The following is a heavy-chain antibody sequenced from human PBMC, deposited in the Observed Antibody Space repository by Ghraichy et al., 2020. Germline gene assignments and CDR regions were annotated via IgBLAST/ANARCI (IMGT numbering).Heavy chain of an antibody. D-gene: IGHD6-19*01. CDR2: INSDGSST. CDR3: WAVAVSASRNFDY. V-gene: IGHV3-74*01. Sequence: LNISCAASGFTFSSYWMHWVRQAPGKGLVWVSRINSDGSSTTYADSVKGRFTISRDNAKNTLYLQMNSLRAEDTAVYYCWAVAVSASRNFDYWGQGTLVTVSS. CDR1: GFTFSSYW. J-gene: IGHJ4*02.